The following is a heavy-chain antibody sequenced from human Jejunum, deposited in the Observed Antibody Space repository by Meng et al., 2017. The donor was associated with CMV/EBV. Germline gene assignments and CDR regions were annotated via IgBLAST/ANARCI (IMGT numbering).Heavy chain of an antibody. Sequence: SLPCTGSGGSTDGYYWTWIRQPPGEGLEWVGYVYYSGSTNYNPSLKSRVTISVDTSNNQFSLKLRYVTAADTAVYYCARDNRGMDVWGQGTTVTVSS. CDR1: GGSTDGYY. CDR2: VYYSGST. CDR3: ARDNRGMDV. J-gene: IGHJ6*02. V-gene: IGHV4-59*01.